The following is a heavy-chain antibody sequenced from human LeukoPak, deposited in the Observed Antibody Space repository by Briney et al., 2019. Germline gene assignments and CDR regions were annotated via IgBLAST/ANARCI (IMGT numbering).Heavy chain of an antibody. CDR1: GFTFSSYA. D-gene: IGHD3-3*01. CDR3: AKGGYYDFWSGYYIVRYYFDY. Sequence: GGSLRLSCAASGFTFSSYAMSWVRQAPGKGLEWVSAISGSGGSTYYADSVKGRFTSSRDNSKNTLYLQMNSLRAEDTAVYYCAKGGYYDFWSGYYIVRYYFDYWGQGTLVTVSS. CDR2: ISGSGGST. V-gene: IGHV3-23*01. J-gene: IGHJ4*02.